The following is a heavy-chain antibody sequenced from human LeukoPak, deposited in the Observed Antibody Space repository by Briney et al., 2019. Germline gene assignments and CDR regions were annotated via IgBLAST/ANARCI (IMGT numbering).Heavy chain of an antibody. Sequence: SVKVSCKASGGTFSSYAIRWVRQAPGQGLEWMGRIIPIFGTANYAQKFQGRVTITTDESTSTAYMELSSLRSEDTAVYYCATTPGDIVAPQAAAGPDYWGQGTLVTVSS. D-gene: IGHD5-12*01. CDR3: ATTPGDIVAPQAAAGPDY. J-gene: IGHJ4*02. CDR1: GGTFSSYA. CDR2: IIPIFGTA. V-gene: IGHV1-69*05.